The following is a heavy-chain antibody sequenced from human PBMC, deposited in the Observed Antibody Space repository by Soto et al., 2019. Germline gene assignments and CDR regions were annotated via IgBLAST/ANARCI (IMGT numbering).Heavy chain of an antibody. J-gene: IGHJ3*02. Sequence: QVQLQQWGAGLLKPSETLSLTCAVYGGSFSGFYWSWIRQPPGKGLEWIGEINHRGSTNYNPSLKSRVIISGDTSKNQFSPKLSSVTAADTAVYYCAREVPAGDDAFAIWGQGTMVTVSS. CDR3: AREVPAGDDAFAI. D-gene: IGHD7-27*01. CDR1: GGSFSGFY. CDR2: INHRGST. V-gene: IGHV4-34*01.